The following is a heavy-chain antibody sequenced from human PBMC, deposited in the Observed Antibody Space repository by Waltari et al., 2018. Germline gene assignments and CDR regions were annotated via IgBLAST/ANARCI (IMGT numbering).Heavy chain of an antibody. CDR2: VDPEDGET. Sequence: VQLVQSGAEVKKPGATVKISCKVSGYTFTDYYMHWVQQAPGKGLEWMGLVDPEDGETIYAEKFQGRVTITADTSTDTAYMELSSLRSEDTAVYYCATGVAVAGSLRGGAFDIWGQGTMVTVSS. D-gene: IGHD6-19*01. J-gene: IGHJ3*02. CDR3: ATGVAVAGSLRGGAFDI. CDR1: GYTFTDYY. V-gene: IGHV1-69-2*01.